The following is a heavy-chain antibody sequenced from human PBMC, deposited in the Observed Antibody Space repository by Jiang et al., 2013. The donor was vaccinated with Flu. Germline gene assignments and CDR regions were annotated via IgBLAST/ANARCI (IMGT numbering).Heavy chain of an antibody. V-gene: IGHV4-39*01. CDR2: IYYSGST. CDR3: ARLPGHKYDILTGPNGPDY. CDR1: GGSISSSSYY. D-gene: IGHD3-9*01. Sequence: PGLVKPSETLSLTCTVSGGSISSSSYYWGWIRQPPGKGLEWIGSIYYSGSTYYNPSLKSRVTISVDTSKNQFSLKLSSVTAADTAVYYCARLPGHKYDILTGPNGPDYWGQGTLVTVSS. J-gene: IGHJ4*02.